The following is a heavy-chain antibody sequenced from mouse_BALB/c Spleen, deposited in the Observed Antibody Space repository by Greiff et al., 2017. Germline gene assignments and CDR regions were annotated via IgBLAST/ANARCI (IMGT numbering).Heavy chain of an antibody. V-gene: IGHV5-6*01. CDR1: GFTFSSYG. CDR3: ARQGGMITKAWFAY. Sequence: EVQRVESGGDLVKPGGSLKLSCAASGFTFSSYGMSWVRQTPDKRLEWVATISSGGSYTYYPDSVKGRFTISRDNAKNTLYLQMSSLKSEDTAMYYCARQGGMITKAWFAYWGQGTLVTVSA. J-gene: IGHJ3*01. D-gene: IGHD2-4*01. CDR2: ISSGGSYT.